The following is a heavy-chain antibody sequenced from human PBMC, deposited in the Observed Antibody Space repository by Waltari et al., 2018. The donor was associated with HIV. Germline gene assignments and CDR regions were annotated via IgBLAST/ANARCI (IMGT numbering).Heavy chain of an antibody. J-gene: IGHJ6*02. CDR3: ARDFWGGYYYGMDV. D-gene: IGHD3-16*01. CDR2: ISSSSSYI. V-gene: IGHV3-21*01. Sequence: EVQLVESGGGLVKPGGSLRPSCAASGFTSSSHSMNWVRQAPGKGVEWVSSISSSSSYIYYADSVKGRFTISRDNAKNSLYLQMNSLRAEDTAVYYCARDFWGGYYYGMDVWGQGTTVTVSS. CDR1: GFTSSSHS.